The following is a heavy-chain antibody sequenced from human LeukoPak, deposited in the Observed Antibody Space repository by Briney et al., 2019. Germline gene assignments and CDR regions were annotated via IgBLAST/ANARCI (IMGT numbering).Heavy chain of an antibody. CDR2: INPNSGGT. V-gene: IGHV1-2*02. CDR1: GYTFTGYY. CDR3: AKEPVTIFGLVRTQTTKRPHRFDP. D-gene: IGHD3-3*01. J-gene: IGHJ5*02. Sequence: ASVKVSCKASGYTFTGYYMHWVRQAPGQGLEWMGWINPNSGGTDYAQKFQGRVTMTRDTSISTAYMELSSLRSEDTAVYYCAKEPVTIFGLVRTQTTKRPHRFDPWGQGTLVTVSS.